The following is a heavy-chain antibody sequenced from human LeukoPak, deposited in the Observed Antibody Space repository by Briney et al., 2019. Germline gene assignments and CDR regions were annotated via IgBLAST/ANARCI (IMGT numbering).Heavy chain of an antibody. CDR1: GFTFSSYE. Sequence: GGSLRLSCAASGFTFSSYEMNWVRQAPGKGLEWVSYISSSGSTIYYADSVKGRFPISRDNAKNSLYLQMNSLRAEDTAVYYCARDNSVRDEAWWFNPWGQGTLVTVSS. J-gene: IGHJ5*02. CDR2: ISSSGSTI. CDR3: ARDNSVRDEAWWFNP. D-gene: IGHD5-24*01. V-gene: IGHV3-48*03.